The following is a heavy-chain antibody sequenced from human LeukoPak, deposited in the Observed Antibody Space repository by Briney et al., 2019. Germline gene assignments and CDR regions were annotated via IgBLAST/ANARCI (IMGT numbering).Heavy chain of an antibody. Sequence: SETLSLTCAVYGGSFSGYYWSWIRQPPGKGLEWIGEINHSGSTNYNPSLKSRVTISVDTSKNQFALKLTSVTAADTAIYYCARRFVGAVAAWFDPWGQGTLVTVSS. V-gene: IGHV4-34*01. D-gene: IGHD6-19*01. J-gene: IGHJ5*02. CDR2: INHSGST. CDR1: GGSFSGYY. CDR3: ARRFVGAVAAWFDP.